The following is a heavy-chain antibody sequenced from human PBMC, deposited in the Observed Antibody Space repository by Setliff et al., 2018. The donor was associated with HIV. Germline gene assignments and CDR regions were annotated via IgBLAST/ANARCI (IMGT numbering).Heavy chain of an antibody. D-gene: IGHD2-2*01. J-gene: IGHJ6*03. CDR1: GYSISTAYY. V-gene: IGHV4-38-2*02. CDR2: VYHSGTT. Sequence: SETLSLTCAVSGYSISTAYYWGWIRQPPGKGLEWIGSVYHSGTTYYNPSLKSRVTISVDMSNNQFSLKVTSVTAADTAVSYCRRDSRYYAPYYYYYYMDVWGKGTTGTAP. CDR3: RRDSRYYAPYYYYYYMDV.